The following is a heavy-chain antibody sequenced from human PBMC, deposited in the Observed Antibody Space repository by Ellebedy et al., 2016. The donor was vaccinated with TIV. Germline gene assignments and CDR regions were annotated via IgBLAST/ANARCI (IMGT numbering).Heavy chain of an antibody. CDR1: GFTFNTYD. V-gene: IGHV3-30*18. CDR3: AKGWAGNYNDKTGYRRMDV. CDR2: ISYDGSFK. Sequence: GESLKISCAASGFTFNTYDMHWVRQAPGKGLEWVAVISYDGSFKYYGDSVKGRFTISRDNSKKTLYLQMNSLRAEDTAVYYCAKGWAGNYNDKTGYRRMDVWGQGTTVTVSS. J-gene: IGHJ6*02. D-gene: IGHD3-22*01.